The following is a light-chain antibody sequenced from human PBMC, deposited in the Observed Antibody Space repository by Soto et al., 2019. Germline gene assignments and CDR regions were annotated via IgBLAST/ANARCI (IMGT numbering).Light chain of an antibody. J-gene: IGKJ5*01. Sequence: EIVLTQSPATLSLSPGERATLSCRASQSVGSFLAWYQQKPGQAPRLLIYDASNRATGIPARFSGSGSGTDFTLTISILDPEDFAVYYCQQRSNWLITFGQGTRLEIK. CDR3: QQRSNWLIT. CDR1: QSVGSF. CDR2: DAS. V-gene: IGKV3-11*01.